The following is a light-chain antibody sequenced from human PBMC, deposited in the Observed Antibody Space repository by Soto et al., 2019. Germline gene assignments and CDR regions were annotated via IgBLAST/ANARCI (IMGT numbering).Light chain of an antibody. CDR2: YES. J-gene: IGKJ5*01. Sequence: MVLTQSPATLSFSPLEIASLVFMASQSVSTYLARYQQKPGQAHRLLIYYESNRATGIPARFSGSRSGTHFTLTISSLEPEDFAVYYCQQRSHWPPITFGQGTRLEIK. V-gene: IGKV3-11*01. CDR1: QSVSTY. CDR3: QQRSHWPPIT.